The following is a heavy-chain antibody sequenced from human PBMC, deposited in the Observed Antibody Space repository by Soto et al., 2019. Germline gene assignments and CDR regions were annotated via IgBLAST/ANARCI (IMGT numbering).Heavy chain of an antibody. CDR2: IYYSGST. J-gene: IGHJ4*02. V-gene: IGHV4-39*01. D-gene: IGHD4-17*01. Sequence: SETLSLTCTVSGGSISSSSYYWGWIRQPPGKRLEWIGSIYYSGSTYYNPSLKSRVTISVDTSKNQFSLKLSSVTAADTAVYYCARPSDYGDRYDRFFDYWGQGTLVTVSS. CDR1: GGSISSSSYY. CDR3: ARPSDYGDRYDRFFDY.